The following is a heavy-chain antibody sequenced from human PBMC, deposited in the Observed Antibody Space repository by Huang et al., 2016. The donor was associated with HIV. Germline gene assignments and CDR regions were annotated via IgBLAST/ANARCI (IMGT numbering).Heavy chain of an antibody. CDR1: GYTLSELS. J-gene: IGHJ4*02. D-gene: IGHD2-2*01. Sequence: QVQLTQSGAEVKKPGASVKVSCKVSGYTLSELSMNWVRQAPGKGLEWMGGLDPEDEETIYAQKFQGRLTMTEDTSADTAYMELASLRAEDTAVYYCATGKYGTSFNYWGQGTLVTVSS. V-gene: IGHV1-24*01. CDR2: LDPEDEET. CDR3: ATGKYGTSFNY.